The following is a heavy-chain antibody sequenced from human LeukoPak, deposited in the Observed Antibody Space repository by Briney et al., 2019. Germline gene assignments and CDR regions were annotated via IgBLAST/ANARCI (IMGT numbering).Heavy chain of an antibody. CDR1: GFTFSDYH. J-gene: IGHJ4*02. CDR3: AKDIEAAGLFFDY. D-gene: IGHD6-13*01. Sequence: GGSLRLSCAASGFTFSDYHMAWIRQAPGKGLQWVSYISNGGDIYYADSVKGRFTISRDNAKNSLYLQMNSLRAEDTALYYCAKDIEAAGLFFDYWGQGTLVTVSS. CDR2: ISNGGDI. V-gene: IGHV3-11*04.